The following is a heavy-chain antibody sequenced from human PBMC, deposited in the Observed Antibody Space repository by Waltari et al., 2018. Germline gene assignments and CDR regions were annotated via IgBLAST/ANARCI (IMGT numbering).Heavy chain of an antibody. J-gene: IGHJ6*04. D-gene: IGHD2-2*01. CDR2: INTHSGDT. Sequence: QVHLVQSGAEVKKPGASVKVSCKTSGYTFTDYGISWVRQAPGQGLEWMGWINTHSGDTFYAQKLQGRLTLTTDTSAGTAYMELRSLRSDDTAMYYCARDEDIVLVPAAKMDVWGEGTTVTISS. V-gene: IGHV1-18*01. CDR1: GYTFTDYG. CDR3: ARDEDIVLVPAAKMDV.